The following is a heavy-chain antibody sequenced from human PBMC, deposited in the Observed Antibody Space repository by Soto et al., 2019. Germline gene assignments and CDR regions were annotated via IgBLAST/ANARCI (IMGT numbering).Heavy chain of an antibody. CDR2: ISGSGGST. V-gene: IGHV3-23*01. CDR1: GFTFSSYA. Sequence: GGSLRLSCAASGFTFSSYAMSWVRQAPGKGLEWVSAISGSGGSTYYADSVKGRFTISRDNSKNTLYLQMNSLRAEDSAVYYCAKGRDDSSGYYLDFDYWGQGTLVTVSS. J-gene: IGHJ4*02. D-gene: IGHD3-22*01. CDR3: AKGRDDSSGYYLDFDY.